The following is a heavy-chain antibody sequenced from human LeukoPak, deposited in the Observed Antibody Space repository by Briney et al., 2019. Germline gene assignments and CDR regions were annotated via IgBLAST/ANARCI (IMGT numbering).Heavy chain of an antibody. Sequence: PSETLSLTCTVSGGSISTYYWSWIRQPPGKGLEWIGYIYHSGSTNYNPSLKSRVTISVDTSQNQFSLKLSSVTAADTAVYYCASLDYDSSGYYLFDYWGQGTLVTVSS. CDR3: ASLDYDSSGYYLFDY. D-gene: IGHD3-22*01. CDR2: IYHSGST. J-gene: IGHJ4*02. V-gene: IGHV4-59*12. CDR1: GGSISTYY.